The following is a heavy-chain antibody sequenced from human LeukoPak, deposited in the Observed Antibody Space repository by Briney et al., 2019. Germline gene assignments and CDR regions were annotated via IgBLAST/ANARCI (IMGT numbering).Heavy chain of an antibody. J-gene: IGHJ4*02. V-gene: IGHV1-2*06. CDR2: IDPNTGGT. Sequence: EASVKVSCKTSGYTFTNYYIHWVRQAPGQGLEWMGRIDPNTGGTKSAKNFQGRVTMTRDTSISTAYMALSGLRSDDTAVYYCASLYDIVGTTVDYWGQGTLVTASS. D-gene: IGHD1-26*01. CDR3: ASLYDIVGTTVDY. CDR1: GYTFTNYY.